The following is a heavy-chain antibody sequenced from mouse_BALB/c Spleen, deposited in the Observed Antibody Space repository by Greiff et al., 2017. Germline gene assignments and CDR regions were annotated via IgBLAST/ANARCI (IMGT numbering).Heavy chain of an antibody. V-gene: IGHV5-12-1*01. J-gene: IGHJ4*01. Sequence: EVMLVESGGGLVKPGGSLKLSCAASGFAFSSYDMSWVRQTPEKRLEWVAYISSGGGSTYYPDTVKGRFTISRDNAKNTLYLQRSSLKSEDTARYYCARQGFFYAMDYWGQGTSVTVSS. CDR3: ARQGFFYAMDY. CDR2: ISSGGGST. CDR1: GFAFSSYD.